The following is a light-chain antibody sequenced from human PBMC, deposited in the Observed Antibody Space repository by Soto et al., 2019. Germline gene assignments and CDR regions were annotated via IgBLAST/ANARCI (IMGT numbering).Light chain of an antibody. V-gene: IGLV1-40*01. CDR3: QSYDSSLSVVV. Sequence: QSVLTQPSSVSGAPGQTVTISCTGSSSNIGAEYDVHWYQQLPGGAPKLLIYESSDRLSGVPDRFSGSKSGASASLAITGLQAEDEANSYCQSYDSSLSVVVFGGGTKLTVL. CDR1: SSNIGAEYD. J-gene: IGLJ2*01. CDR2: ESS.